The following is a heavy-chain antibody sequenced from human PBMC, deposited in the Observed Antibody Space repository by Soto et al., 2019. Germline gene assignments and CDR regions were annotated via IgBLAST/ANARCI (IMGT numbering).Heavy chain of an antibody. J-gene: IGHJ4*02. Sequence: GGSLRLSCAVPGFTFSKYWVTWLRQAPGKGLEWVANLNQDGSDIYYVDSVKGRFTVSRDNTNNSLYLQMNSLRAEDTAVYYCARGPLDYWGQGTLVTVSS. V-gene: IGHV3-7*01. CDR2: LNQDGSDI. CDR3: ARGPLDY. CDR1: GFTFSKYW.